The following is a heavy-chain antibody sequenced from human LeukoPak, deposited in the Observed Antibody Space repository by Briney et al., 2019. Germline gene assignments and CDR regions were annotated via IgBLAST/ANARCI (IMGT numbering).Heavy chain of an antibody. J-gene: IGHJ3*02. CDR2: INNDGSIT. D-gene: IGHD1/OR15-1a*01. CDR3: ARGWNTTPRSGFDI. CDR1: GFTFSSHW. V-gene: IGHV3-74*01. Sequence: GGSLRLPCAASGFTFSSHWMHWVRQAPGKGLVWVSNINNDGSITTYADSVKGRFTISRDNVKNTLFLQMNSLGAEDTALYYCARGWNTTPRSGFDIWGLGTMVTVSS.